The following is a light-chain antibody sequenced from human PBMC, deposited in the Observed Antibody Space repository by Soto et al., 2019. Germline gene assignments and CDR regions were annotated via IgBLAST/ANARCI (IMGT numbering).Light chain of an antibody. CDR1: QSVSSSY. J-gene: IGKJ1*01. CDR2: GAS. Sequence: EIVLTQSPGTLSLSPGERATLSCRASQSVSSSYLAWYQQKPGQAHRLLIYGASSRATGIPDRFSASGSGTEYTLTSSRLEPEDFAVYYCQQYGSSPAWTFGQGTKVEIK. CDR3: QQYGSSPAWT. V-gene: IGKV3-20*01.